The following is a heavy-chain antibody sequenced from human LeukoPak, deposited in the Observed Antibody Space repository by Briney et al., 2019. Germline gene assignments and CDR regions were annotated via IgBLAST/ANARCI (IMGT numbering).Heavy chain of an antibody. CDR1: GFTFSSYG. V-gene: IGHV3-30*03. CDR3: AAEYYYDSSGYDY. J-gene: IGHJ4*02. Sequence: PGGSLRLSCAASGFTFSSYGMHWVRQAPGKGLEWVAVISYDGSNKYYADSVKGRFTISRDNSKNTLYLQMNSLRAEDTAVHYCAAEYYYDSSGYDYWGQGTLVTVSS. CDR2: ISYDGSNK. D-gene: IGHD3-22*01.